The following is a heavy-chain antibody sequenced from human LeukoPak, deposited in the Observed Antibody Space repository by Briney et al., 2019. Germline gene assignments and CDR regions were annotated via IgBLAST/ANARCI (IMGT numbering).Heavy chain of an antibody. D-gene: IGHD2-21*01. J-gene: IGHJ2*01. Sequence: SETLSLTCTVSGGSISSGSYYWSWIRQPAGKGLEWIGRIYTSGSTNYNPSLKSRVTISVDTSKNRFSLKFSSVTAADTAVYYCARDWGDPFDLWGRGTLVTVSS. CDR1: GGSISSGSYY. CDR3: ARDWGDPFDL. V-gene: IGHV4-61*02. CDR2: IYTSGST.